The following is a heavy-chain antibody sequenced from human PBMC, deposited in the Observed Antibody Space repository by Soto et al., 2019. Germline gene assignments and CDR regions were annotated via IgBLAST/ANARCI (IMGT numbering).Heavy chain of an antibody. Sequence: PSETMSLTCTVSGGSISSYYWSWIRQPPGKGLEWIGYIYYSGSTNYNPSLKSRVTISVDTSKNQFSLKLSSVTAADTAVYYCARAVISSSWDYFDYWGQGTLVTVSS. CDR3: ARAVISSSWDYFDY. CDR1: GGSISSYY. CDR2: IYYSGST. D-gene: IGHD6-13*01. J-gene: IGHJ4*02. V-gene: IGHV4-59*08.